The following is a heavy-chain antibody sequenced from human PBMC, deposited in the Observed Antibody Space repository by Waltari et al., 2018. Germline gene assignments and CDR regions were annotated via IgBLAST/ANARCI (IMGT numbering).Heavy chain of an antibody. CDR3: ARDRGYQDY. J-gene: IGHJ4*02. V-gene: IGHV4-59*01. Sequence: QVQLQESGPGLVKPSETLSLTCTVSGGSISSYYWSWIRQPPGKGLEWIGSIYSSGSTNYKPSLKSRVIISVDTSKNQFSLKVRSMTAADTAVYYCARDRGYQDYWGQGTLVTVSS. D-gene: IGHD3-10*01. CDR1: GGSISSYY. CDR2: IYSSGST.